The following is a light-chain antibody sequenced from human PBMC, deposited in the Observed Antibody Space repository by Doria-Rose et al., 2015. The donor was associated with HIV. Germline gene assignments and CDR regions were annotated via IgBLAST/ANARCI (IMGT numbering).Light chain of an antibody. CDR2: WAS. Sequence: VLTQPPESLGMPLGERATLNCKSNQSLLYTSKNYLAWYQQKPGQPPKLLIYWASTLQSGVPARFSGSGSGTDFTLTISSLEAEDVAVYYCQQYYDTPSFGPGTTVDIK. V-gene: IGKV4-1*01. CDR1: QSLLYTSKNY. CDR3: QQYYDTPS. J-gene: IGKJ3*01.